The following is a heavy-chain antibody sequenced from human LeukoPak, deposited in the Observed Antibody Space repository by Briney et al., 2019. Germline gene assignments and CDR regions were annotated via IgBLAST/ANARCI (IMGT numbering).Heavy chain of an antibody. Sequence: GGSLRLSCAASGFTFSSYWMSWVRQAPGKGLEWVANIKQDGSEKYYVDSVKGRFTISRDNAKNSLYLQMNSLRAEDTAVYYCARTRITMIVVDPNWYFDLRGRGTLVTVSS. D-gene: IGHD3-22*01. J-gene: IGHJ2*01. V-gene: IGHV3-7*01. CDR2: IKQDGSEK. CDR1: GFTFSSYW. CDR3: ARTRITMIVVDPNWYFDL.